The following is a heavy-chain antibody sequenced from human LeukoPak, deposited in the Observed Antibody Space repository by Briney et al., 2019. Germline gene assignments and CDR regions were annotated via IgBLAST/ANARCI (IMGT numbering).Heavy chain of an antibody. CDR3: ARGPDVVLVSHWSFFDY. V-gene: IGHV3-64*01. D-gene: IGHD2-8*02. Sequence: GGSLRLSCAASGFTFSSYAMHWVRQVPGKGLEYVSAISSSGGSTYYANSGKGRFTISRDNSKNTLYLQMGSLRTEDMAIYYCARGPDVVLVSHWSFFDYWGQGTLVTVSS. CDR1: GFTFSSYA. J-gene: IGHJ4*02. CDR2: ISSSGGST.